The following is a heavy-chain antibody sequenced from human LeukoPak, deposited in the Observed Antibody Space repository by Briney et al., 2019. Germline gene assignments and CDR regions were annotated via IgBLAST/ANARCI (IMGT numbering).Heavy chain of an antibody. J-gene: IGHJ1*01. Sequence: GGSLRLSCAASGFTFSNYEMNWGRQAPGKGLEWIAHISGSGATIYYADSVKGRFTISRDNAKNSVYLQMNSLRAEDTAVYSCARGGHFSSYKEYFHNWGQGTLVSVSS. CDR2: ISGSGATI. D-gene: IGHD6-13*01. CDR3: ARGGHFSSYKEYFHN. V-gene: IGHV3-48*03. CDR1: GFTFSNYE.